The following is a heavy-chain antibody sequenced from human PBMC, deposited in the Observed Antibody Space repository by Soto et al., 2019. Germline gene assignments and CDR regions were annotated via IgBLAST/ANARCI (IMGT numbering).Heavy chain of an antibody. CDR2: ISAYNGNT. Sequence: ASGKVSCKASGYTFTSYGISWVRQAPGQGLEWMGWISAYNGNTNYAQKLQGRVTMTTDTSTSTAYMELRSLRSDDTAVYYCAKFSYDILTGYYNYYYMDVWGKGTTVTVSS. J-gene: IGHJ6*03. CDR3: AKFSYDILTGYYNYYYMDV. V-gene: IGHV1-18*01. D-gene: IGHD3-9*01. CDR1: GYTFTSYG.